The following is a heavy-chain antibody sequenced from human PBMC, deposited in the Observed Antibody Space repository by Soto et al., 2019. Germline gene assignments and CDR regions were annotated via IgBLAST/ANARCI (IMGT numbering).Heavy chain of an antibody. D-gene: IGHD1-26*01. J-gene: IGHJ6*02. Sequence: SETLSLTCAVYGGSFSAYYWSWVRQPPGKGLEWIGEIIHSESTKYNPSLKSRVTISVDTSKDQFSLKLSSVAAADTAVYYCARQRPTDGRWEFANYYGMDVWGQGTPVTVSS. CDR1: GGSFSAYY. CDR2: IIHSEST. V-gene: IGHV4-34*12. CDR3: ARQRPTDGRWEFANYYGMDV.